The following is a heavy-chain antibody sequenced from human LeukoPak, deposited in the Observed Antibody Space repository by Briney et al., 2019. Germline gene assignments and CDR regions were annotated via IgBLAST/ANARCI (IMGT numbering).Heavy chain of an antibody. CDR1: GFSFSSYE. CDR2: IDSSGSTI. D-gene: IGHD2-15*01. V-gene: IGHV3-48*03. CDR3: ARYWPNLDY. J-gene: IGHJ4*02. Sequence: GGSLRLSCAASGFSFSSYEMNWVRQAPGKGLEWLSYIDSSGSTIYYADSVKGRVTISRDNAKNSLYLQMSSLRAEDTAIYYCARYWPNLDYWGQGTLLTVSS.